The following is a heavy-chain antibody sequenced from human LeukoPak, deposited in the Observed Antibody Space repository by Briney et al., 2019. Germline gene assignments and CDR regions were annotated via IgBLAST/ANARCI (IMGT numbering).Heavy chain of an antibody. J-gene: IGHJ4*02. Sequence: GGSLRLSYAASGFTFSSYNMHWVRQAPGKRLEWVSYIYTTSSTIYYADSVKGRFTISRDNAKSSLYLQMNSLRAEDTAVYYCARLSSGYYSAFDYWGQGTLVTVSS. CDR3: ARLSSGYYSAFDY. V-gene: IGHV3-48*01. D-gene: IGHD3-22*01. CDR2: IYTTSSTI. CDR1: GFTFSSYN.